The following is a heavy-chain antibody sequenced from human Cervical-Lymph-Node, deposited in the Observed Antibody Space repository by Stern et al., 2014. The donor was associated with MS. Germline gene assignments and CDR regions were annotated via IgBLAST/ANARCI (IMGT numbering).Heavy chain of an antibody. CDR3: GRDTCRGGGCYFRY. CDR1: GFIFSNYA. J-gene: IGHJ4*02. V-gene: IGHV3-30-3*01. D-gene: IGHD2-15*01. Sequence: VQLEESGGGVVQPGMSLRLSCAASGFIFSNYAMHWVRQAPGKGLDWVAFVSNEGSKQFYADSVKGRFTISRDNANNTLYLQMNSLRPEDTAVYYCGRDTCRGGGCYFRYWGQGILITVSS. CDR2: VSNEGSKQ.